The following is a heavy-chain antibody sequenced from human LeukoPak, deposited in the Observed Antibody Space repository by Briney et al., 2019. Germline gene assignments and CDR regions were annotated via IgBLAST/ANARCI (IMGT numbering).Heavy chain of an antibody. Sequence: GGSLRLSCAASGFTLSSYWRSWFRQAPGKGLEWVANIKQVGSEKYFVDSVKGRFTISRDNAKNSLYVQMNSLRAEDTAVYYCAREEYNRNDLKSYFDYWGQGTLVTVSS. CDR1: GFTLSSYW. CDR2: IKQVGSEK. CDR3: AREEYNRNDLKSYFDY. V-gene: IGHV3-7*01. D-gene: IGHD1-1*01. J-gene: IGHJ4*02.